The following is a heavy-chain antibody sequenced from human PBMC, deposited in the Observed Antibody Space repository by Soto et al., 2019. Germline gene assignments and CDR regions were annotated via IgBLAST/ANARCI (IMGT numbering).Heavy chain of an antibody. CDR2: IKSKTDGGTT. J-gene: IGHJ4*02. D-gene: IGHD3-10*01. V-gene: IGHV3-15*07. CDR1: GFTFSNAW. Sequence: EVQLVESGGGLVKPGGSLRLSCAASGFTFSNAWMNWVRQAPGKGLEWVGRIKSKTDGGTTDYAAPVKGRFTISRDDSKNTLYLQINSLKTEDTAVYYCTRRITMVRGATDYWGQGTLVTVSS. CDR3: TRRITMVRGATDY.